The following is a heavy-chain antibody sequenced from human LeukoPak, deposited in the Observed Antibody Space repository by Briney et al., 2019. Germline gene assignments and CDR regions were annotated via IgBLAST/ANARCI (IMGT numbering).Heavy chain of an antibody. V-gene: IGHV3-48*03. Sequence: GGSLRLSCAASGFTFSSYEMNWVRQAPGKGLEWVSYISSSGSTIYYADSVKGRFTISRDNAKNMLYLQMNSLRAEDTAVYYCAKDFDDGSYRWGLDYWGQGTLVTVSS. CDR2: ISSSGSTI. CDR3: AKDFDDGSYRWGLDY. J-gene: IGHJ4*02. CDR1: GFTFSSYE. D-gene: IGHD1-26*01.